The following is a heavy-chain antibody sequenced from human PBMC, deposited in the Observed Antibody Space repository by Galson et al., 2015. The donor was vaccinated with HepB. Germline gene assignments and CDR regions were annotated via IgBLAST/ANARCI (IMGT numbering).Heavy chain of an antibody. Sequence: GSTYYADSVKGRFTISRDNSKNTLYLQMNSLRAEDTAVYYCARDLLSITMVRGVLDYWAREPWSPSPQ. J-gene: IGHJ4*02. D-gene: IGHD3-10*01. CDR2: GST. CDR3: ARDLLSITMVRGVLDY. V-gene: IGHV3-66*03.